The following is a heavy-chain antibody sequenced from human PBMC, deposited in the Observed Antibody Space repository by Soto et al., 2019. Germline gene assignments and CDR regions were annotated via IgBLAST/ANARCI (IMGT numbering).Heavy chain of an antibody. CDR1: GFTFSSYA. CDR3: ARTHELPAGYCSSTSCYTGYYYYGMDV. V-gene: IGHV3-30-3*01. CDR2: ISYDGSNK. Sequence: QVQLVESGGGVVQPGRSLRLSCAASGFTFSSYAMHWVRQAPGKGLEWVAVISYDGSNKYYADSVKGRFTISRDNSKNTLYLQMNSLRAEDTAVYYCARTHELPAGYCSSTSCYTGYYYYGMDVWGQGTTVTVSS. J-gene: IGHJ6*02. D-gene: IGHD2-2*02.